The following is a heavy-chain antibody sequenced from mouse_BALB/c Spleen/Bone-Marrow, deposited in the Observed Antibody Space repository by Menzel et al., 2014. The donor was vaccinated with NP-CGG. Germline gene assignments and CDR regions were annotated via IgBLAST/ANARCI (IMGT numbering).Heavy chain of an antibody. CDR2: IRNKANGYTT. V-gene: IGHV7-3*02. D-gene: IGHD2-4*01. CDR3: ARGYYDDY. CDR1: GFTFTDYF. Sequence: VQLQQPGGGLVQPGGSLRLSCATSGFTFTDYFMTWVRQPPRKALEWLGFIRNKANGYTTEYSASVKGRFTISRNNSQSILYLQMNTLRAEDSATYYCARGYYDDYWGQGTTLTVSS. J-gene: IGHJ2*01.